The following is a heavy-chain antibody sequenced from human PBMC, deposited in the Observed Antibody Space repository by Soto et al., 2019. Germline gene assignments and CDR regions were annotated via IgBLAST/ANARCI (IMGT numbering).Heavy chain of an antibody. CDR3: AKSVYNWNDGFFDY. CDR2: IYHSVST. D-gene: IGHD1-1*01. Sequence: SETLSLTCAVSGGSISSGGYSWGWIRQPPGKGLEWIGYIYHSVSTYYADSVKGRFTISRDNSKNTLYLQMNSLRAEDTAVYYCAKSVYNWNDGFFDYWGQGTLVTVSS. J-gene: IGHJ4*02. V-gene: IGHV4-30-2*02. CDR1: GGSISSGGYS.